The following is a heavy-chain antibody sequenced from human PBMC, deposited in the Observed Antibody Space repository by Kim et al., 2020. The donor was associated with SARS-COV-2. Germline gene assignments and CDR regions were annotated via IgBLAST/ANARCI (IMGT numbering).Heavy chain of an antibody. J-gene: IGHJ6*03. CDR3: SRDRSYYDSSAHRGDYFYYYMDV. CDR1: GFIFGDYA. CDR2: IRRKDYTGTT. D-gene: IGHD3-22*01. Sequence: GGSLRLSCSGSGFIFGDYAMSWFRQAPGKGLEWVGFIRRKDYTGTTEYAAFVRGRFNISRDDSKSVVYLQMSSLKTEDTGVYYCSRDRSYYDSSAHRGDYFYYYMDVWGKGTTVTVAS. V-gene: IGHV3-49*03.